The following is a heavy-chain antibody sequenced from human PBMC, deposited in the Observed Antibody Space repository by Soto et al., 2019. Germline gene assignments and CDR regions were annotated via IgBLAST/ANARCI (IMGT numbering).Heavy chain of an antibody. CDR1: GYTFTSYD. V-gene: IGHV3-23*04. CDR2: ISGSGGST. CDR3: AKGGDRHDY. J-gene: IGHJ4*02. Sequence: VQLVQSGAEVKKPGASVKVSCKASGYTFTSYDINWVRQATGQGLEWVSAISGSGGSTSYADSAKGRFTISRDNSKNTLYLQMDSLRADDTAVYYCAKGGDRHDYWGQGVLVTVSS. D-gene: IGHD2-21*02.